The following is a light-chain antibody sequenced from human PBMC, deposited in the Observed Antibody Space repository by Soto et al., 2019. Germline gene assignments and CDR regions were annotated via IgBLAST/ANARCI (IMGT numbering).Light chain of an antibody. CDR2: KAS. J-gene: IGKJ1*01. CDR1: QTISSW. CDR3: QHYNRYSEA. V-gene: IGKV1-5*03. Sequence: DIQMTQSPSTLSGSVGDRVTITCRASQTISSWLAWYQQKPGKAPKLLIYKASTLKSGVPSRFSGSGSGTEFTLTISSLQPDDFATYYGQHYNRYSEAFGQGTKVELK.